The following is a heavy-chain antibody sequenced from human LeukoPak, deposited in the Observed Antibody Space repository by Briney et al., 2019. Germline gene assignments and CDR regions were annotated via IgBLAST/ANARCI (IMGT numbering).Heavy chain of an antibody. J-gene: IGHJ3*02. V-gene: IGHV1-2*02. Sequence: ASVKVSCKASGYTFTGYYMHWVRQAPGQGLEWMGWINPNSGGTNYAQKFQGRVTMTRDTSISTAYMELSRLRSDDTAVYYCARDNTMIEYSAFDIWGQGTMVTVSS. D-gene: IGHD3-22*01. CDR1: GYTFTGYY. CDR3: ARDNTMIEYSAFDI. CDR2: INPNSGGT.